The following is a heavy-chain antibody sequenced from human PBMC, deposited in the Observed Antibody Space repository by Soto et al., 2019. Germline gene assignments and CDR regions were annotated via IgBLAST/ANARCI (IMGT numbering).Heavy chain of an antibody. CDR3: AKDVVGTALFEY. D-gene: IGHD1-7*01. CDR1: GFPFSIYA. V-gene: IGHV3-23*01. CDR2: INENGCNT. J-gene: IGHJ4*02. Sequence: GGSLRLSCAASGFPFSIYAMSWVRQAPGKGLEWVSTINENGCNTHYADSVQGRFFISRDNSKNTLFLQMNSLTVDDTAVYYCAKDVVGTALFEYWGQGTLVTVSS.